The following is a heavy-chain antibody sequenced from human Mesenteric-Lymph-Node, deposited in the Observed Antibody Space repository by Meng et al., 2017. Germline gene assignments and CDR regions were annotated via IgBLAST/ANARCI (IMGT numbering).Heavy chain of an antibody. CDR2: INPNSGGT. Sequence: ASVKVSCKASGYTFTGYYMHWVRQAPGQGLEWMGWINPNSGGTNYAQKFQGRVTMTRDTSISTAYMEVSRLRSDDTAVYYCARDYRDGYNYRDYWGQGTLVTVSS. D-gene: IGHD5-24*01. J-gene: IGHJ4*02. CDR3: ARDYRDGYNYRDY. CDR1: GYTFTGYY. V-gene: IGHV1-2*02.